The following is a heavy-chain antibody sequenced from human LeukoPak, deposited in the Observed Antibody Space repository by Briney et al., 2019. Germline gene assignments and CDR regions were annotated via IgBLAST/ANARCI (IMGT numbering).Heavy chain of an antibody. D-gene: IGHD1-26*01. Sequence: GGSLRLSCAASGFTFSDYYMSWIRQAPGKGLEWVSYISSSSSYTDCADSVKGRFTISRDSAKNSLYLQMNSLRAEDTAVYYCARVFGSGPYGWVEYWGQGTLVTVSS. V-gene: IGHV3-11*05. CDR3: ARVFGSGPYGWVEY. CDR2: ISSSSSYT. J-gene: IGHJ4*02. CDR1: GFTFSDYY.